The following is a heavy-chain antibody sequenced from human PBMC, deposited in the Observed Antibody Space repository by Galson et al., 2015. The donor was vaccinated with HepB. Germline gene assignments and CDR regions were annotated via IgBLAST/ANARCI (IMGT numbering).Heavy chain of an antibody. CDR2: ISYDGSNK. V-gene: IGHV3-30*03. CDR1: GFTFSSYS. Sequence: SLRLSCAASGFTFSSYSMNWVRQAPGKGLEWVAVISYDGSNKYYADSVKGRFTISRDNSKNTLYLQMNSLRAEDTAVYYCARDLWSGSYRNFFYYYYYGMDVWGQGTTVTVSS. D-gene: IGHD1-26*01. CDR3: ARDLWSGSYRNFFYYYYYGMDV. J-gene: IGHJ6*02.